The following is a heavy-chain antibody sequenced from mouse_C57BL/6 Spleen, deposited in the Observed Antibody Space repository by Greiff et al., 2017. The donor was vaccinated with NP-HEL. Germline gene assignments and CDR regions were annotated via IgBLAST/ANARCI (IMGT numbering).Heavy chain of an antibody. J-gene: IGHJ2*01. D-gene: IGHD1-1*02. CDR1: GFTFSSYG. Sequence: EVMLVESGGDLVKPGGSLKLSCAASGFTFSSYGMSWVRQTPDTRLEWVATLSSGGSSTYSPDSVKGRVTISRDNAKNTLYLQMSSLKSEDTAMYYCAREGLWSYYFDYWGQGTTRTVSS. V-gene: IGHV5-6*02. CDR2: LSSGGSST. CDR3: AREGLWSYYFDY.